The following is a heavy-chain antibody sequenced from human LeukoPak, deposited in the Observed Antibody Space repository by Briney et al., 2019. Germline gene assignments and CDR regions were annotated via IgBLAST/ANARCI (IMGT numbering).Heavy chain of an antibody. J-gene: IGHJ6*03. Sequence: SETLSLTCTVSGGSISTSNYYWGWIRQPPGKGLEWIGNIFYSGSTYYSPSLKRRVTISLDTSRNQFSLKLSSVTAADTAVYYCARRVGRYFGERAYYYNYMDVWGKGTTVTISS. D-gene: IGHD3-10*01. CDR2: IFYSGST. V-gene: IGHV4-39*07. CDR1: GGSISTSNYY. CDR3: ARRVGRYFGERAYYYNYMDV.